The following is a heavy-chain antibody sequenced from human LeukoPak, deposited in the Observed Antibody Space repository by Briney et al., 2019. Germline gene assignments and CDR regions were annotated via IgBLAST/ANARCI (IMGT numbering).Heavy chain of an antibody. D-gene: IGHD2-2*02. CDR3: ANYCSSSSYHTRRAFDI. J-gene: IGHJ3*02. CDR1: EGSISSNSYC. CDR2: IYYSGST. V-gene: IGHV4-39*01. Sequence: PSETLSLTCTVSEGSISSNSYCWGWIRQPPGKGLEWIGSIYYSGSTYYSPSLKSRVAISVDTSKNQFSLKLSSVTAADTAVYYCANYCSSSSYHTRRAFDIWGQGTMVTVSS.